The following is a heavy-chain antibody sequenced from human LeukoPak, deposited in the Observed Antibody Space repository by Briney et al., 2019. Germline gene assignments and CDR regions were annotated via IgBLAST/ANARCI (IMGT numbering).Heavy chain of an antibody. Sequence: GGSLRLSCAASGFTFSSYAMHWVRQAPGKGLEWVAVISYDGSNKYYADSVKGRFTISRDNSKNTLYLQMNSLRAEDTAVYYCARVATVTRNGAFDIWGQGTMVTVSS. D-gene: IGHD4-11*01. CDR3: ARVATVTRNGAFDI. CDR1: GFTFSSYA. V-gene: IGHV3-30-3*01. J-gene: IGHJ3*02. CDR2: ISYDGSNK.